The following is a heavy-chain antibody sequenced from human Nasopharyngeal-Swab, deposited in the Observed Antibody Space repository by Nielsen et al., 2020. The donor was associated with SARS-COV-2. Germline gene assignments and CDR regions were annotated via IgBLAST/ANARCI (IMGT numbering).Heavy chain of an antibody. Sequence: ASVKVSCKVSGYTLTELSMHWVRQAPGKGLEWMGGFDPEDGETIYAQKFQGRVTMTEDTSTDTAYMELSSLRSEDTAVYYCTRHGTYYDILTDYYYGGSEDYWGQGTLVIVSS. D-gene: IGHD3-9*01. CDR2: FDPEDGET. CDR1: GYTLTELS. J-gene: IGHJ4*02. V-gene: IGHV1-24*01. CDR3: TRHGTYYDILTDYYYGGSEDY.